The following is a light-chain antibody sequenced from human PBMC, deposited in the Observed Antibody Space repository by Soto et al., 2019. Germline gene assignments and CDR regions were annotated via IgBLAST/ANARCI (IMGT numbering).Light chain of an antibody. CDR1: QSVSSS. J-gene: IGKJ1*01. CDR3: HQRSNWLWT. Sequence: EIVLTQSPATLSLSPGERVTLSCRASQSVSSSLAWYQQKPGQAPRLLIYDTSYMATGIPATFSGSGSGTDFTLTISSLEPEDFAVYYCHQRSNWLWTFGHGTKVEI. V-gene: IGKV3-11*01. CDR2: DTS.